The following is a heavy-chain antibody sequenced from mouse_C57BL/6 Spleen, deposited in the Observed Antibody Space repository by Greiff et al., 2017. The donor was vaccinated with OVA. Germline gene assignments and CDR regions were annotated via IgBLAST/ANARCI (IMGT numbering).Heavy chain of an antibody. V-gene: IGHV1-69*01. J-gene: IGHJ1*03. CDR2: IDPSDGYT. CDR3: ARRGAYYDYDGWYFDV. Sequence: VQLQQPGAELVMPGASVKLSCKASGYTFTSYWMHWVKQRPGQGLEWIGEIDPSDGYTNYNQKFKGKSTLTVDKSSSTAYMQLSSLTSEDSAVYYGARRGAYYDYDGWYFDVWGTGTTVTVSS. D-gene: IGHD2-4*01. CDR1: GYTFTSYW.